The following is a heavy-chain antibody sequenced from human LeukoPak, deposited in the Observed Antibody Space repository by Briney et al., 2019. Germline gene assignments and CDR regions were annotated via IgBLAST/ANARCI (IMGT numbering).Heavy chain of an antibody. Sequence: GGSLRLSCAASGFTFSSYAMSWVRQAPGKGLEWVSAISGSGGSTYYADSVKGRFTISRDNSKNTLYLQMNSLRAEDTAVYYCARDLDGDPRYLDYWGQGTLVTVSS. CDR1: GFTFSSYA. V-gene: IGHV3-23*01. D-gene: IGHD4-17*01. CDR3: ARDLDGDPRYLDY. J-gene: IGHJ4*02. CDR2: ISGSGGST.